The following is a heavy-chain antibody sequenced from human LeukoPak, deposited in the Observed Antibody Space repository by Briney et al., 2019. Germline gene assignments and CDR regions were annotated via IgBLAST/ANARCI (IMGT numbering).Heavy chain of an antibody. D-gene: IGHD4-11*01. CDR3: AREVITTKGIYYYYYMDV. CDR2: ISRGSSYI. J-gene: IGHJ6*03. Sequence: GGSLRLSCGASGFTFRTHTMNWVRQAPGKGLEWLSHISRGSSYIHYADSVKGRFTVSRDNAKNSLYLQMNSLRAEDTAVYYCAREVITTKGIYYYYYMDVWGKGTTVTVSS. CDR1: GFTFRTHT. V-gene: IGHV3-21*01.